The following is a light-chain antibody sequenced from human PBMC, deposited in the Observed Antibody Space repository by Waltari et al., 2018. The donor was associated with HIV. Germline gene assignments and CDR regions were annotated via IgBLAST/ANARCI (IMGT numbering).Light chain of an antibody. J-gene: IGLJ1*01. Sequence: QSALTQPRSVSGSPGQSVTISCTGTSSDVGDYNSVSWYQQHPGKAPKLMIYDVSKCPSGVPDRFSGSTSGNTASLTISGLQAEDEADYYCCSYAGTYTYVFGTGTKVTVL. CDR1: SSDVGDYNS. V-gene: IGLV2-11*01. CDR2: DVS. CDR3: CSYAGTYTYV.